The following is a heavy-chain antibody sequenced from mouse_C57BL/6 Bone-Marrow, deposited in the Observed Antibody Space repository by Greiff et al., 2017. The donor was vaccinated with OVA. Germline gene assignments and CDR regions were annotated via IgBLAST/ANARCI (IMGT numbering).Heavy chain of an antibody. CDR3: ARWGYYGSSYYAMDY. CDR2: IYPRSGNT. D-gene: IGHD1-1*01. J-gene: IGHJ4*01. V-gene: IGHV1-81*01. Sequence: VQLQQSGAELARPGASVKLSCKASGYTFTSYGISWVKQRTGQGLEWIGEIYPRSGNTYYNETFKGKATLTADKSSSTAYLELRSLTSEDSAVYFCARWGYYGSSYYAMDYWGQGTSVTVSA. CDR1: GYTFTSYG.